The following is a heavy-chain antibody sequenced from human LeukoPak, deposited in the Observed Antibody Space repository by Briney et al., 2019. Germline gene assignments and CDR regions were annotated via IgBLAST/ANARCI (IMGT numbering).Heavy chain of an antibody. D-gene: IGHD3-16*01. V-gene: IGHV3-30*02. CDR3: AKDGGEYFQH. CDR2: IRYDGSNK. J-gene: IGHJ1*01. Sequence: GGSLRLSCAASGFTFSSYGMHWVRQAPGKGLEWVAFIRYDGSNKYYADSVKGRFTISRDNSKNTLYLQMNSLRVEDTAMYYCAKDGGEYFQHWGQGTLVTVSS. CDR1: GFTFSSYG.